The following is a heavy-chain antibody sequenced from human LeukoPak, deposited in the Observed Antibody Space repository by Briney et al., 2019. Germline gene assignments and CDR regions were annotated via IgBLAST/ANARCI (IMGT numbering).Heavy chain of an antibody. J-gene: IGHJ4*02. CDR1: GFSFSSYG. Sequence: PGGSLRLSCAASGFSFSSYGMHLVRQAPGKGLEWVSAISGSGGSTYYADSVKGRFTISRDNSKNTLYLQMNSLRAEDTAVYYCAKDQTYYDFWSLDYWGQGTLVTVSS. V-gene: IGHV3-23*01. CDR3: AKDQTYYDFWSLDY. D-gene: IGHD3-3*01. CDR2: ISGSGGST.